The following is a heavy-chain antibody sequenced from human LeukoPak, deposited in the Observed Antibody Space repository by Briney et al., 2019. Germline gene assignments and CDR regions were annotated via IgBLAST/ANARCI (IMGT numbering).Heavy chain of an antibody. J-gene: IGHJ3*02. CDR3: AREYYYDSSGYLGDAFDI. CDR1: GGSFSGYY. V-gene: IGHV4-34*01. D-gene: IGHD3-22*01. CDR2: INHSGST. Sequence: SETLSLTCAVYGGSFSGYYWSWICQPPGKGLEWIGEINHSGSTNYNPSLKSRVTISVDTSKNQFSLKLSSVTAADTAVYYCAREYYYDSSGYLGDAFDIWGQGTMVTVSS.